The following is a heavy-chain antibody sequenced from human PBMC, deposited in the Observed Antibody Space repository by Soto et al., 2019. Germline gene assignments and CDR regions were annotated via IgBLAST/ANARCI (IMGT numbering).Heavy chain of an antibody. Sequence: PGGSLRLSCAASGFTFSSYGMHWVRQAPGKGLEWVAVIWYDGSNKYYADSVKGRFTISRDNSKNTLYLQMNSLRAEDTAVYYCARDRYYYDSSGYPKTASHTQYYYYYGMDVWGQGTTVNVSS. D-gene: IGHD3-22*01. J-gene: IGHJ6*02. V-gene: IGHV3-33*01. CDR1: GFTFSSYG. CDR2: IWYDGSNK. CDR3: ARDRYYYDSSGYPKTASHTQYYYYYGMDV.